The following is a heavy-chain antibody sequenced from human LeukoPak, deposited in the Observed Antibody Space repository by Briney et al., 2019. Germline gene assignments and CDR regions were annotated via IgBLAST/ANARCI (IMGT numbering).Heavy chain of an antibody. J-gene: IGHJ4*02. Sequence: GASVKVSCKASGYTFTGYYMHWVRQAPGQGLEWMGWINPNSGGTNYAQKFQGRVTMTRDTSISTAYMELSKLRSDDTAVYYCARSLLGVTPPDYWGQGTLVTVSS. CDR1: GYTFTGYY. V-gene: IGHV1-2*02. CDR2: INPNSGGT. CDR3: ARSLLGVTPPDY. D-gene: IGHD3-22*01.